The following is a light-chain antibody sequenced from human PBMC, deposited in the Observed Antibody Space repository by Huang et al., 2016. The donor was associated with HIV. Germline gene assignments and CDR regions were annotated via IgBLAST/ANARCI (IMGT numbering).Light chain of an antibody. CDR2: DAS. Sequence: EIVLTQSPATLSLSPGERATLSCRASQRVSRYLAWYQQKPGQAPRLLIYDASNRATGSPARFSGSGYGTDFTLTIGSLEPEDCAVYYCQQRSNFLAFGGGTEVEIK. V-gene: IGKV3-11*01. J-gene: IGKJ4*01. CDR3: QQRSNFLA. CDR1: QRVSRY.